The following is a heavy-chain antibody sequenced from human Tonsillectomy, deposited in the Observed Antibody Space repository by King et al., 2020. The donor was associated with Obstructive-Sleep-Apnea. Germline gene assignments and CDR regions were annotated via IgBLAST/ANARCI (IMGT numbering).Heavy chain of an antibody. J-gene: IGHJ4*02. CDR1: GYTLTELS. V-gene: IGHV1-24*01. Sequence: QLVQSGAEVKKPGASVKVSCKVSGYTLTELSMHWVRQAPGKGLEWMGGFDPEDGETIYAQKFQGRVTMTEDTSTDTAYMELGSLRSEDTAVYYCATWGFGWAYSGYETDLYYFDYWGQGTLVTVSS. CDR2: FDPEDGET. D-gene: IGHD5-12*01. CDR3: ATWGFGWAYSGYETDLYYFDY.